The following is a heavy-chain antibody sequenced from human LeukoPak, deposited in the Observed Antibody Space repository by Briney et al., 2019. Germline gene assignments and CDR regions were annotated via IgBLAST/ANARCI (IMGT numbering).Heavy chain of an antibody. CDR3: ARHPRLQLLEWLVDY. V-gene: IGHV3-21*01. D-gene: IGHD3-3*01. J-gene: IGHJ4*02. Sequence: GGSLRLSCAASGFSFSTYSMNAVRQAPGKGLEWVSSISSGGTYIYYADSVKGRFTISRDNTKNSLYLQMNSLRAEDTAVYYCARHPRLQLLEWLVDYWGQGTLVTVSS. CDR1: GFSFSTYS. CDR2: ISSGGTYI.